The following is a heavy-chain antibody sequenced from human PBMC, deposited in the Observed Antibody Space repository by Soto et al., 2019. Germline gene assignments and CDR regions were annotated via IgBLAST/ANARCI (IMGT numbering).Heavy chain of an antibody. CDR1: GGSISSSNW. D-gene: IGHD3-22*01. Sequence: SETLSLTCAVSGGSISSSNWWSWVRQPPGKGLEWIGEIYHSGSTNYNPSLKSRVTISVDKSKNQFSLKLSSVTAADTAVYYCARVGRYYYDSSGYYYFDYWGQGTLVTVSS. V-gene: IGHV4-4*02. J-gene: IGHJ4*02. CDR2: IYHSGST. CDR3: ARVGRYYYDSSGYYYFDY.